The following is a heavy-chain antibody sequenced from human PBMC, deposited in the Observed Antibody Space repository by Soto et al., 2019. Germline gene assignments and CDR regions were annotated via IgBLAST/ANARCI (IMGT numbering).Heavy chain of an antibody. CDR2: IYYSGST. Sequence: SETLSLTCTVSGGSISSYFWSWIRQPPGKGLEWIGYIYYSGSTNYNPSLKSRVTISVDTSKNQFSLKLSSVTAADTAVYYCATYCSGGSCYLDYWGQGTLVTVSS. D-gene: IGHD2-15*01. CDR3: ATYCSGGSCYLDY. CDR1: GGSISSYF. J-gene: IGHJ4*02. V-gene: IGHV4-59*12.